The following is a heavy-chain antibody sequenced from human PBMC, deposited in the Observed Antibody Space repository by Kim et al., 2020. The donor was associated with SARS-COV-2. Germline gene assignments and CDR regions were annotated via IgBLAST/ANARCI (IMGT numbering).Heavy chain of an antibody. CDR3: ARDFKHLLSYYDSSGLSRFDP. CDR2: IIPIFGTA. Sequence: SVKASCKASGGSFSSYAISWVRQAPGQGLEWMGGIIPIFGTANYAQKFQGRVTITADESTSTAYMELSSLRSEDTAVYYCARDFKHLLSYYDSSGLSRFDPWGQGTLVTVSS. V-gene: IGHV1-69*13. D-gene: IGHD3-22*01. CDR1: GGSFSSYA. J-gene: IGHJ5*02.